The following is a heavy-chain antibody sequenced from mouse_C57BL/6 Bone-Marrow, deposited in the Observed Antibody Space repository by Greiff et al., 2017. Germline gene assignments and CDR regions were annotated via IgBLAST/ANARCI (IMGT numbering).Heavy chain of an antibody. CDR3: ARLDSSYPYAMDY. CDR2: IYPGSGST. CDR1: GYTFTSYW. Sequence: QVQLQQPGAELVKPGASVKMSCKASGYTFTSYWITWVKQRPGQGLEWIGDIYPGSGSTNYNEKFKSKATLTVDTSSSTAYMQLSSLTSEDSAVYYCARLDSSYPYAMDYWGQGTSVTVSS. D-gene: IGHD1-1*01. J-gene: IGHJ4*01. V-gene: IGHV1-55*01.